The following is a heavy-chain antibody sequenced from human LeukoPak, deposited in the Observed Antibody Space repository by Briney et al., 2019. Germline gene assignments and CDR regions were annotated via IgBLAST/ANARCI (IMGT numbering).Heavy chain of an antibody. Sequence: ASVKVSCKASGYTFTSYDINWVRQATGQGPEWMGWMNPNSGNTGYAQKFQGRVTMTRNTSISTAYMELSSLRAEDTAVYYCARDGGSSWYFDYWGQGTLVTVSS. CDR2: MNPNSGNT. CDR3: ARDGGSSWYFDY. V-gene: IGHV1-8*01. D-gene: IGHD6-13*01. J-gene: IGHJ4*02. CDR1: GYTFTSYD.